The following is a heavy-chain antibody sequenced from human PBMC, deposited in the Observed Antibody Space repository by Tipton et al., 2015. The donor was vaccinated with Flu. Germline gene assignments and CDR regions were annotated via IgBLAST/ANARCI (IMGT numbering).Heavy chain of an antibody. J-gene: IGHJ4*02. D-gene: IGHD3-10*01. CDR2: IFHSGST. V-gene: IGHV4-39*07. CDR1: GDSMTSSRYY. CDR3: ATYYYGSGTQSAFDY. Sequence: GSLRLSCSVSGDSMTSSRYYWGWIRQPPGKGLEWIGSIFHSGSTYYNPSLKSRVTISVDTSKNQFSLKLSSVTAADTAVYYCATYYYGSGTQSAFDYWGQGTLVTVSS.